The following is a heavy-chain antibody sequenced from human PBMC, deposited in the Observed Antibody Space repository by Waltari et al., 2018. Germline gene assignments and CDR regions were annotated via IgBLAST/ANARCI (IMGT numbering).Heavy chain of an antibody. J-gene: IGHJ6*02. V-gene: IGHV4-34*01. D-gene: IGHD6-19*01. CDR3: ARGESLYNSDWTPRGYYYYGMDV. CDR2: INHSGST. Sequence: QVQLQQWGAGLLKPSETLSLTCAMSGGSFNGYDWSWIRQPPGKGLGWIGEINHSGSTNYNPSLKSRVTMSVDTSKNQFSLNLSSVTAAYTAVYYCARGESLYNSDWTPRGYYYYGMDVWGQGTTVTVSS. CDR1: GGSFNGYD.